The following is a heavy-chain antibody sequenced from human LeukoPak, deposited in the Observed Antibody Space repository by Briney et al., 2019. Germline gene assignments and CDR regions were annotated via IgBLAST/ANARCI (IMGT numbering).Heavy chain of an antibody. CDR2: ISYSGGSA. CDR3: AKDRSVTTSCFDY. D-gene: IGHD4-17*01. Sequence: GGSLRLSCLASGFNLSGHVMSWVPQAPGKGLEGVSSISYSGGSAKYAASVKGRITISRDNSKSTLYLQMNSLRAEDTAVYYCAKDRSVTTSCFDYWGRGILVTVSS. J-gene: IGHJ4*02. CDR1: GFNLSGHV. V-gene: IGHV3-23*01.